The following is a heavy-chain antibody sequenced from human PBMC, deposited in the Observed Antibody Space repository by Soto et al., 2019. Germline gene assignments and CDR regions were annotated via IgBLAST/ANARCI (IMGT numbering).Heavy chain of an antibody. D-gene: IGHD4-4*01. CDR3: ARVVMPTVPAFYYYGMDA. Sequence: SVKVSCKASGGTFSSYAISWVRQAPGQGLEWMGRIIPFIGTANYAQKFQGRVTITADESTSTAYMELTSLRSEDTAVHYCARVVMPTVPAFYYYGMDAWGHGTPVTVS. CDR2: IIPFIGTA. CDR1: GGTFSSYA. J-gene: IGHJ6*01. V-gene: IGHV1-69*11.